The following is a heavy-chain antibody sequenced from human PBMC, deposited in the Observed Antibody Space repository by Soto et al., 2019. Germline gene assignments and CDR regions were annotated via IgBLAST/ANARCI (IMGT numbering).Heavy chain of an antibody. CDR1: GYTFIDHY. CDR3: ATASYTYGSPPGDY. D-gene: IGHD5-18*01. V-gene: IGHV1-2*02. CDR2: INPNSGDT. Sequence: VKVSCKASGYTFIDHYMHWVRQAPGQGLEWMGWINPNSGDTNYAQRFQGRVTMTRDTSINSAYMELSSLRSDDTAVYYCATASYTYGSPPGDYWGQGTLVTVSS. J-gene: IGHJ4*02.